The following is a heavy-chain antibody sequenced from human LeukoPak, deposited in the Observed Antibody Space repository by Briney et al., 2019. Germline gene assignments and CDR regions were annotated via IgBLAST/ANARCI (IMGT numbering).Heavy chain of an antibody. CDR1: GFTFSSYA. CDR2: ISGSGGST. Sequence: PGGSLRLSCAVSGFTFSSYAMSWVRQAPGKGLEWVSAISGSGGSTYYADSVKGQFTISRHNSKNTLYLQMNSLRAEDTAVYYCAKVRTNWNDADFDYWGQGTLVTVSS. CDR3: AKVRTNWNDADFDY. V-gene: IGHV3-23*01. D-gene: IGHD1-20*01. J-gene: IGHJ4*02.